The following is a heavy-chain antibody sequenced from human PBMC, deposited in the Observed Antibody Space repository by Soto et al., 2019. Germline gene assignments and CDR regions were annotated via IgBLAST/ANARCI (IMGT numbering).Heavy chain of an antibody. D-gene: IGHD3-3*01. CDR2: IIPIFGTA. CDR1: GGTFSSYA. CDR3: ARGGTIFSGGYYYYGMDV. J-gene: IGHJ6*02. V-gene: IGHV1-69*13. Sequence: SVKVSCKASGGTFSSYAISWVRQAPGQGLEWMGGIIPIFGTANYAQKFQGRVTITADESTSTAYMELSSLRSEDTAVYYCARGGTIFSGGYYYYGMDVWGQGTTVTVSS.